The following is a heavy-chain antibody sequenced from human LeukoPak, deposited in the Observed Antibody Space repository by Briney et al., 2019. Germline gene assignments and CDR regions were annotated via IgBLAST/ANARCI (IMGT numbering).Heavy chain of an antibody. Sequence: SETLSLTCTVSGGSISSTDSYWGWIRQPPGKGLEWVGSVRYGETTYYNPSLKSRVTISVDTSKNQFSLNLGSVTAADTAVYYSARHSLSARGDFNYWGQGSLVTVSS. CDR1: GGSISSTDSY. CDR2: VRYGETT. CDR3: ARHSLSARGDFNY. J-gene: IGHJ4*02. V-gene: IGHV4-39*01. D-gene: IGHD4-17*01.